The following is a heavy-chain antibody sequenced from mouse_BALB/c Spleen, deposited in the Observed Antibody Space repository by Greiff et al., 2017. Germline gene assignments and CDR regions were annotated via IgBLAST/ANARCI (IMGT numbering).Heavy chain of an antibody. D-gene: IGHD5-5*01. CDR2: ISYDGSN. V-gene: IGHV3-6*02. CDR3: ANYLPAMDY. Sequence: EVQLQESGPSLVKPSQSLSLTCSVTGYSITSGYYWNWIRQFPGNKLEWMGYISYDGSNNYNPSLKNRISITRDTSKNQFFLKLNSVTTEDTATYYCANYLPAMDYWGQGTSVTVSS. J-gene: IGHJ4*01. CDR1: GYSITSGYY.